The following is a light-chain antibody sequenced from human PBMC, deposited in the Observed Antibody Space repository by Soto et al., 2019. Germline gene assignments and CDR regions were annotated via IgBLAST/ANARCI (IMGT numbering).Light chain of an antibody. V-gene: IGKV3D-20*02. CDR1: QSVSNNY. CDR2: GAS. Sequence: EIVLTQSRGTLSLYPGERATLYCRASQSVSNNYLAWYQQKPGQAPRLLIYGASNRATGIPDRFSGSGSGTDFTLTISSLEPEDFAIYYCQQRSNSITFGQGTRLEIK. J-gene: IGKJ5*01. CDR3: QQRSNSIT.